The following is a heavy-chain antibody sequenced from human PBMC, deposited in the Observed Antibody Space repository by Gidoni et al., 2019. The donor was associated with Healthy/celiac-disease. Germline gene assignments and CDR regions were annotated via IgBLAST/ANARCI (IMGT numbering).Heavy chain of an antibody. D-gene: IGHD2-2*01. CDR2: ISSSSSYI. V-gene: IGHV3-21*01. J-gene: IGHJ6*02. Sequence: EVQLVESGGGLVKPGGSLRLSCAASGFTFSSFSMNWVRQAQGKGLEWVASISSSSSYIYYADSVKGRFTISRDNAKNSLYLQMNSLRAEDTAVYYCAREFGSTPFYYYYGMDVWGQGTTVTVSS. CDR3: AREFGSTPFYYYYGMDV. CDR1: GFTFSSFS.